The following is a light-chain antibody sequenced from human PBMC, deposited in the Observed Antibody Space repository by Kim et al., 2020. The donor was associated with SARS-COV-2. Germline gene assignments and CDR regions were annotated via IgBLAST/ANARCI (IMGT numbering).Light chain of an antibody. V-gene: IGKV1-13*02. CDR3: QQFHRYPT. Sequence: AIQLTQSPSSLSASLGDSVTITCRASQDISSDLAWYQQTPGKSPQLLIYDASTLESGVPSRFSGSGSGTDFTLTISSLQPKDFATYFCQQFHRYPTFGQGTRLEIK. CDR1: QDISSD. J-gene: IGKJ5*01. CDR2: DAS.